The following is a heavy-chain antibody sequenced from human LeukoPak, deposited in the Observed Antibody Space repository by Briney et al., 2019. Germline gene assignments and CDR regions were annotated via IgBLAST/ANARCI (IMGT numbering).Heavy chain of an antibody. CDR2: IKQDGSEK. J-gene: IGHJ3*02. D-gene: IGHD1-26*01. CDR3: ARDRFPAGSYWLDDAFDI. V-gene: IGHV3-7*01. CDR1: GFTFSSYW. Sequence: SGGSLRLSXAASGFTFSSYWMSWVRQAPGKGLEWVANIKQDGSEKYYVDSVKGRFTISRDNAKNSLYLQMNSLRAEDTAVYYCARDRFPAGSYWLDDAFDIWGQGTMVTVSS.